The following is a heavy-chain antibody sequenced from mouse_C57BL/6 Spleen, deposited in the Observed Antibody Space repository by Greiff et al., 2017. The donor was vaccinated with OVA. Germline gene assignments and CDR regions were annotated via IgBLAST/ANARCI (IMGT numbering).Heavy chain of an antibody. Sequence: QVQLKQPGAELVKPGASVKLSCKASGYTFTSYWMQWVKQRPGQGLEWIGEIDPSDSYTNYNQKFKGKATLTVDTSSSTAYMQLSSLTSEDSAVYYCARDYGSSYLAYWGQGTLVTVSA. V-gene: IGHV1-50*01. J-gene: IGHJ3*01. CDR1: GYTFTSYW. CDR3: ARDYGSSYLAY. CDR2: IDPSDSYT. D-gene: IGHD1-1*01.